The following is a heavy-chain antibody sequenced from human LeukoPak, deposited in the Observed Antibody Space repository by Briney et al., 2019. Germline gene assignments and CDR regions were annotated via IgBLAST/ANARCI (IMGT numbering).Heavy chain of an antibody. CDR1: GYTLTELS. CDR2: FDPEDGET. D-gene: IGHD3-22*01. CDR3: ATVSFYYDSSGYQGYFQH. J-gene: IGHJ1*01. Sequence: ASVKVSCKVSGYTLTELSIHWVRQAPGKGLEWMGGFDPEDGETIYAQRFQGRVTMTEDTSTDTAYMELSSLRSEDAAVYYCATVSFYYDSSGYQGYFQHWGQGTLVTVSS. V-gene: IGHV1-24*01.